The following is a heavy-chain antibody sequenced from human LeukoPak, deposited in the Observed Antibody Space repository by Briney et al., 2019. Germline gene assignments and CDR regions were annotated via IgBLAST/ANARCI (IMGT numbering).Heavy chain of an antibody. Sequence: GSPRLSCAASGFNFIDYSMNWVRQATGKGVEWISYIGISSGNTKYADCVKGRFTISRDKGRNSLYLQMNSLRVEDTAVYYCARDHRYAFDNWGHGTLVTVSS. CDR1: GFNFIDYS. CDR2: IGISSGNT. D-gene: IGHD5-12*01. V-gene: IGHV3-48*01. CDR3: ARDHRYAFDN. J-gene: IGHJ4*01.